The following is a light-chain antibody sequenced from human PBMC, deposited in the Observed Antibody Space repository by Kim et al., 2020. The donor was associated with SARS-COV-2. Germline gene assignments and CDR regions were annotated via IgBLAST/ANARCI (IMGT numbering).Light chain of an antibody. CDR3: QQYETYSPT. Sequence: ASVGGRVTITCRASQSVSGWLAWYQQKGGRAPKLLIYDVSTLESGVPSRFSGSGSGTEFTLTISSLQPDDFATYYCQQYETYSPTFGQGTKVDIK. CDR2: DVS. CDR1: QSVSGW. J-gene: IGKJ1*01. V-gene: IGKV1-5*01.